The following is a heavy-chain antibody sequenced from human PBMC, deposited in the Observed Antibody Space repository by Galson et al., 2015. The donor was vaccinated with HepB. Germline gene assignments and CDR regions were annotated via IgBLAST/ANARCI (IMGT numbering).Heavy chain of an antibody. Sequence: SLRLSCAASGFTFSSYSMNWVRQAPGKGLEWVSYISSSSSTIYYADSVKGRFTISRDNAKNSLYLQMNSLRAEDTAVYYCARTTSYYDFWSGKRAFDIWGQGTMVTVSS. J-gene: IGHJ3*02. V-gene: IGHV3-48*01. CDR3: ARTTSYYDFWSGKRAFDI. D-gene: IGHD3-3*01. CDR1: GFTFSSYS. CDR2: ISSSSSTI.